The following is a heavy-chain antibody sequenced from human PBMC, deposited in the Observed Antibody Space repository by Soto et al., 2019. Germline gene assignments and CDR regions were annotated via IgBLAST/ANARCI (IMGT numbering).Heavy chain of an antibody. V-gene: IGHV3-15*01. CDR2: IKSKTDGGTT. J-gene: IGHJ4*02. D-gene: IGHD2-8*01. Sequence: EVQLVESGGGLVTPGGSLRLSCAASGFTFSNAWMNWVHQAPGKGLEWVGRIKSKTDGGTTDYAAPVKGRFTISRDDSKNTLYLQMNSLKTEDTAVYYCTAAFLYNGRDNWGQGTLLTVSS. CDR1: GFTFSNAW. CDR3: TAAFLYNGRDN.